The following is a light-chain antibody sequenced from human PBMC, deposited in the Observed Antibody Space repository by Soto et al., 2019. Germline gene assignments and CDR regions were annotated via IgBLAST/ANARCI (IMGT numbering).Light chain of an antibody. CDR3: SSYTSSSTLYV. CDR1: SSDVGGYNY. V-gene: IGLV2-14*01. J-gene: IGLJ1*01. CDR2: EVS. Sequence: ALTQPASVSGSPGQSITISCTGTSSDVGGYNYVSWYQQHPGKAPKLMIYEVSNRPSGVSNRSSGSKSGNTASLTISGLQAEDEADYYCSSYTSSSTLYVFGTGTKVTVL.